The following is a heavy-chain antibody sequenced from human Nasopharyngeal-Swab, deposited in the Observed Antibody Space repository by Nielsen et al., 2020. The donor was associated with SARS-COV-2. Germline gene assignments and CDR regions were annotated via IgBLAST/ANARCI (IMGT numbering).Heavy chain of an antibody. D-gene: IGHD3-16*01. CDR2: ISSIGNYI. Sequence: GESLKISCAASGFAFRTHSMHWVRQAPGRGLEWVSFISSIGNYIYYADSVKGRFTISRDNAKKSLHLQMDSLRVEDTAVYYCARSEYYFDYWGQGSLVTVSS. V-gene: IGHV3-21*01. CDR3: ARSEYYFDY. CDR1: GFAFRTHS. J-gene: IGHJ4*02.